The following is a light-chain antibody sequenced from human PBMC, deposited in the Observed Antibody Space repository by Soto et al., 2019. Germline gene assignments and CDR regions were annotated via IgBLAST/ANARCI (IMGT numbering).Light chain of an antibody. Sequence: DLQMTQSPSTLSASVGYIVTITCRASQSISTWLAWYQQKPGKAPKLLIYKASSLESGVPSRFSGSGSGTEFTLTISSLQPDDFATYYCQQYNSYSLTFGQGTKVDIK. CDR2: KAS. CDR1: QSISTW. J-gene: IGKJ1*01. V-gene: IGKV1-5*03. CDR3: QQYNSYSLT.